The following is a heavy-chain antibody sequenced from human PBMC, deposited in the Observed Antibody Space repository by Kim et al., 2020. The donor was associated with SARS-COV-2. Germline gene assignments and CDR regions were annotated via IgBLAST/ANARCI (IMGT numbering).Heavy chain of an antibody. CDR2: GST. V-gene: IGHV3-23*01. J-gene: IGHJ4*02. Sequence: GSTYYADSVKGRFTISRDNSKNTLYLQMNSLRAEDTAVYYCAKDHYYFGYWGQGTLVTVSS. CDR3: AKDHYYFGY. D-gene: IGHD3-10*01.